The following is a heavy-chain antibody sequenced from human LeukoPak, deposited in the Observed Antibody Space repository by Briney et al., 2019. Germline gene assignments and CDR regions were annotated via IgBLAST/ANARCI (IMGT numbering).Heavy chain of an antibody. V-gene: IGHV3-30*04. CDR1: GFTFSSYA. CDR3: AKGNSAAVAEPDAFDI. CDR2: ISYDGSYK. J-gene: IGHJ3*02. Sequence: PGGSLRLSCAASGFTFSSYAIYWVRQAPGKGLECVAVISYDGSYKYADSVKGRFTISRDNSKNTLYLQMNSLRAEDTAVYYCAKGNSAAVAEPDAFDIWGQGTMVTVSS. D-gene: IGHD6-19*01.